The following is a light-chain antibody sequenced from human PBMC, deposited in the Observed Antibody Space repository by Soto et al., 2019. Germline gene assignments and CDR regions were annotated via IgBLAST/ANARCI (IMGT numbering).Light chain of an antibody. CDR2: DAS. CDR3: QQRSNWPSLT. J-gene: IGKJ4*01. V-gene: IGKV3-11*01. CDR1: QSVSSY. Sequence: EIVLTQSPATLSLSPGERATLSCRASQSVSSYLAWYQQKPGQAPRLLIYDASNRATGIPARFSGSGSGTAFTLTISSLEHADFAVYYCQQRSNWPSLTFGGGTKVEIK.